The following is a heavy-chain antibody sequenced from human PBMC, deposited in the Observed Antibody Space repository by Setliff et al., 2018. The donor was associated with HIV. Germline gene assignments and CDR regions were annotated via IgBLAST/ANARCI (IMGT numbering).Heavy chain of an antibody. V-gene: IGHV3-7*01. J-gene: IGHJ4*02. Sequence: GGSLRLSCAASGFTFSTYTMSWVRQAPGKGLEWVANIKQDGSEKYYVDSVEGRFTISRDNAKKSLYLQMNSLRAEDTAVYYCARDREYYDSSGSYYFDYWGQGTLVTVSS. D-gene: IGHD3-22*01. CDR1: GFTFSTYT. CDR3: ARDREYYDSSGSYYFDY. CDR2: IKQDGSEK.